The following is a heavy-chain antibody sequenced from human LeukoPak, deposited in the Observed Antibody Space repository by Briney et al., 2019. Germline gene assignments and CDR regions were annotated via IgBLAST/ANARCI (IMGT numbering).Heavy chain of an antibody. J-gene: IGHJ5*02. Sequence: SETLSLTCTVSGYSISSGYYWGWIRQPPGKGLEWIGSIYHSGSTYYNPSLKSRVTISVDTSKNQFSLKLSSVTAADTAVYYCARDQSGYSYGYGFDPWGQGTLVTVSS. CDR3: ARDQSGYSYGYGFDP. CDR2: IYHSGST. D-gene: IGHD5-18*01. CDR1: GYSISSGYY. V-gene: IGHV4-38-2*02.